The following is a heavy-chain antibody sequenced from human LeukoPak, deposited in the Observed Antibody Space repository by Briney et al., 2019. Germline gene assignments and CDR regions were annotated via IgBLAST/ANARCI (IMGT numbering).Heavy chain of an antibody. CDR1: GFTFSSYW. Sequence: GGSLRLSCAASGFTFSSYWMSWVRQAPGKGREGVANIKQDGSEKYYVDSVKGRFTISRDNPKTSLYLQMNSLRAEDTAVYYCARVVSTYYDFWSGYSPDYYYYGMDVWGQGTTVTVSS. V-gene: IGHV3-7*01. D-gene: IGHD3-3*01. J-gene: IGHJ6*02. CDR3: ARVVSTYYDFWSGYSPDYYYYGMDV. CDR2: IKQDGSEK.